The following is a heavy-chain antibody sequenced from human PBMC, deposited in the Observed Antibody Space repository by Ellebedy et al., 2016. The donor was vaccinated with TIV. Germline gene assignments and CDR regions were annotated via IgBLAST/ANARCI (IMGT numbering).Heavy chain of an antibody. V-gene: IGHV3-7*01. D-gene: IGHD1-26*01. CDR1: GFTFSNYW. CDR2: IKQDGSDK. J-gene: IGHJ4*02. Sequence: PGGSLRLSCAASGFTFSNYWMARVRQAPGKGLEWVANIKQDGSDKNYVDSVKGRFTISRDNAKNSLYLQMNSLTSEETAVYYCARDVSGALDYWGQGTLVTVSS. CDR3: ARDVSGALDY.